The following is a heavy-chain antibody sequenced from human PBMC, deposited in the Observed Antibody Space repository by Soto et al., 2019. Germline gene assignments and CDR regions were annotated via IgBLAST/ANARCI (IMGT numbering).Heavy chain of an antibody. J-gene: IGHJ6*02. CDR2: IIPIFGTA. CDR1: GGTFSSYA. Sequence: QVQLVQSGAEVKKPGSSVKVSCKASGGTFSSYAISWVRQAPGHXXXXMGGIIPIFGTADYAQKFQGRVTITADESTSTAYMELSSLRSEDTAVYYCARHVPAAGYYYGMDVWGQGTTVTVSS. V-gene: IGHV1-69*12. D-gene: IGHD2-2*01. CDR3: ARHVPAAGYYYGMDV.